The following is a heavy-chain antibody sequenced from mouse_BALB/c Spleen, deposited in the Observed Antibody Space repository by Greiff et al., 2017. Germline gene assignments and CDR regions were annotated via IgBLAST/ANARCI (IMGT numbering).Heavy chain of an antibody. Sequence: EVHLVESGGGLVKPGGSLKLSCAASGFAFSSYDMSWVRQTPEKRLEWVAYISSGGGSTYYPDTVKGRFTISRDNAKNTLYLQMSSLKSEDTAMYYCARHYYGSSYDYAMDYWGQGTSVTVSS. CDR3: ARHYYGSSYDYAMDY. V-gene: IGHV5-12-1*01. D-gene: IGHD1-1*01. CDR1: GFAFSSYD. CDR2: ISSGGGST. J-gene: IGHJ4*01.